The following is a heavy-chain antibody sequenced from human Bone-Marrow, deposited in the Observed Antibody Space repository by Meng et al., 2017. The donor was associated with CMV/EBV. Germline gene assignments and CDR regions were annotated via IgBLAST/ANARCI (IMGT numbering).Heavy chain of an antibody. J-gene: IGHJ6*02. V-gene: IGHV3-7*01. CDR3: ARYGSWFGELFPNYYYYYGMDV. Sequence: GGSLRLSCAAPGFTFSSFWMSWVRQAPGKGLEWVANIKQDGSEKYYVDSVKGRFTISRDNAKNSLYLQMNSLRAEDTAVDYSARYGSWFGELFPNYYYYYGMDVWGQGTTVTVSS. CDR1: GFTFSSFW. D-gene: IGHD3-10*01. CDR2: IKQDGSEK.